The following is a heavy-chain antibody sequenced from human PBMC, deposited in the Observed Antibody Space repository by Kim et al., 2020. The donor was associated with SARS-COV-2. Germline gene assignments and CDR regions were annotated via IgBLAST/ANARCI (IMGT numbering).Heavy chain of an antibody. Sequence: GGSLRLSCKASGFTFSTYDMSWVRQAPGRGLEWVSYISSGAITMFYAGPVKGRFTISRDNAKNSLYLQMNSLRVEDTAVYYCVKDGTTMDRGLLWGQGTLVTVSS. CDR1: GFTFSTYD. CDR3: VKDGTTMDRGLL. D-gene: IGHD3-10*01. V-gene: IGHV3-48*03. J-gene: IGHJ4*02. CDR2: ISSGAITM.